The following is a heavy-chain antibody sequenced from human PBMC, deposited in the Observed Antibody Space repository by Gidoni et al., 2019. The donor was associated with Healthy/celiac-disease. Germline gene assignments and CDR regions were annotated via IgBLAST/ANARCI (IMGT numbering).Heavy chain of an antibody. CDR1: GYTFTGYY. D-gene: IGHD3-10*01. CDR2: INPNSGGT. Sequence: QVQLVQSGAEVKKPGASVKVSCKASGYTFTGYYMHWVRQAPGQGLEWMGWINPNSGGTNYAQKVQGRVTMTRDTSISTAYMELSRLRSDDTAVYYCARGYMVRGVIWWFDPWGQGTLVTVSS. J-gene: IGHJ5*02. V-gene: IGHV1-2*02. CDR3: ARGYMVRGVIWWFDP.